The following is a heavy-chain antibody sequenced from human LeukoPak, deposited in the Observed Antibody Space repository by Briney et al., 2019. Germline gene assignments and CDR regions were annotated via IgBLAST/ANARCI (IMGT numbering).Heavy chain of an antibody. CDR2: IYHSGST. CDR3: ARESAASDWYFDL. V-gene: IGHV4-30-2*01. Sequence: SETLSLTCTVSGGSISSGGYSWSWIRQPPGKGLEWIGYIYHSGSTYYNPSLKSRVTISVDRSKNQFSLKLSSVTAADTAVYYCARESAASDWYFDLWGRGTLVTVSS. CDR1: GGSISSGGYS. J-gene: IGHJ2*01.